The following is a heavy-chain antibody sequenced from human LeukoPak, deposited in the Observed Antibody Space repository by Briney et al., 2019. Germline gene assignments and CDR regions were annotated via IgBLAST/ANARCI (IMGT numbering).Heavy chain of an antibody. Sequence: PGGSLRLSCEASGLNVSRNYMTWVRQAPGKGLQWVSVIYSGGNTYFADSVKGRFTISRDNSKNTVYLQMNSLRVEDTAVYYCAREGLWLDPWGQGTLVTVSS. V-gene: IGHV3-53*01. CDR2: IYSGGNT. CDR1: GLNVSRNY. CDR3: AREGLWLDP. J-gene: IGHJ5*02.